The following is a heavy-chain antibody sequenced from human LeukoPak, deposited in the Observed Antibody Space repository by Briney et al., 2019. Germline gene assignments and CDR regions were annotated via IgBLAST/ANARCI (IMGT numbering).Heavy chain of an antibody. J-gene: IGHJ4*02. CDR1: GGSFSGYY. V-gene: IGHV4-34*01. CDR2: INHSGST. CDR3: ARGRYRYGTDY. Sequence: SETLSLTCAVYGGSFSGYYWSWIRQPPGKGLEWIGEINHSGSTNYNPSLKSRVTISVDTSKNQFSLKLSSVTAADTAVYYCARGRYRYGTDYWGQGTLVTVSS. D-gene: IGHD5-18*01.